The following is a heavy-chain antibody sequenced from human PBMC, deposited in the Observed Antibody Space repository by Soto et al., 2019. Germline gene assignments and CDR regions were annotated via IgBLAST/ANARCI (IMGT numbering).Heavy chain of an antibody. V-gene: IGHV3-23*01. J-gene: IGHJ4*02. CDR3: AKGVDNSNWSPAYLDF. D-gene: IGHD6-13*01. CDR1: GFTFSNYA. CDR2: ISGSGGST. Sequence: EVQLLESGGDLVQPGGSLRLSCAASGFTFSNYAMSWVRQAPGSGLEWVSSISGSGGSTFYTNSVKGRFTISRDNFRNALYLQMNSLRVEDAAVYYCAKGVDNSNWSPAYLDFWGQGTPVTVSS.